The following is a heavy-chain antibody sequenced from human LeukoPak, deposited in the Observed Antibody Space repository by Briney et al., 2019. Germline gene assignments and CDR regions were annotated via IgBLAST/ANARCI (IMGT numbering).Heavy chain of an antibody. Sequence: ASVKVSCKASGGTFSSYAINWVRQAPGQGLEWMGGIIPIYGTALYAQKFQGRVTITADASTSTAYMDLSSLRPEDTAVYYCARGGEYYHDSNGGNDNWGQGTLVTVSS. CDR1: GGTFSSYA. CDR3: ARGGEYYHDSNGGNDN. J-gene: IGHJ4*02. V-gene: IGHV1-69*13. D-gene: IGHD3-22*01. CDR2: IIPIYGTA.